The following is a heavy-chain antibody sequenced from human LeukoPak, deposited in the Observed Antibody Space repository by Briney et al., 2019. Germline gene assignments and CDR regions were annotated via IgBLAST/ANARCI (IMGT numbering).Heavy chain of an antibody. CDR1: GFTFSSYG. D-gene: IGHD1-26*01. CDR2: ISGSGGST. CDR3: ARDDGSYSRSPGFDY. Sequence: GGSLSLSCAASGFTFSSYGMSWVRQAPGKGLEWVSAISGSGGSTYYADSVKGRFTISRDNSKNTLYLQMNSLRAEDTAVYYCARDDGSYSRSPGFDYWGQGTLVTVSS. J-gene: IGHJ4*02. V-gene: IGHV3-23*01.